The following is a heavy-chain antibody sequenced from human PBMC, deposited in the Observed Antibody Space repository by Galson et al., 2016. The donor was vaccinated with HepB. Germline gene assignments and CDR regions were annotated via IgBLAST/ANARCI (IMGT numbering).Heavy chain of an antibody. Sequence: SLRLSCAASGFTFSDHWMDWVRQVPGKGLMWLSHIKTDGTVSTYADSVKGRFTISRDNAKNIVYLQMNNLRVDDTAVYYCARGIAIIGAGVDYWGRGTLVTVSS. CDR1: GFTFSDHW. J-gene: IGHJ4*02. CDR3: ARGIAIIGAGVDY. V-gene: IGHV3-74*01. D-gene: IGHD3-3*01. CDR2: IKTDGTVS.